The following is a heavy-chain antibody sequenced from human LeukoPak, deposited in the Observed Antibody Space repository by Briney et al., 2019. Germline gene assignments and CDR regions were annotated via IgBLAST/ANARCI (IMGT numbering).Heavy chain of an antibody. CDR3: ARAIHLSAAGYYFDY. CDR2: IIPIFGTA. J-gene: IGHJ4*02. D-gene: IGHD6-13*01. V-gene: IGHV1-69*13. Sequence: GASVKVSCKASGGTFSSYAISWVRQAPGQGLEWMGGIIPIFGTANYAQKFQGRVTITADESTSTAYMELSSLRSDDTAVYYCARAIHLSAAGYYFDYWGQGTLVTVSS. CDR1: GGTFSSYA.